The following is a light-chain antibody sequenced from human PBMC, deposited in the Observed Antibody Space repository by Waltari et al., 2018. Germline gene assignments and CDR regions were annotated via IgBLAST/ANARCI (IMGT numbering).Light chain of an antibody. V-gene: IGKV1-39*01. CDR3: QQSYSTPPYT. CDR2: AAS. J-gene: IGKJ2*01. Sequence: DIQMTQSPSSLSASVGDRVTITCRASQSISSYLNWYQQKPGKAPKLLIYAASHLQSGVPSRFSGSGSATDFTLTISSLQPEDFATYYCQQSYSTPPYTFGQGTNVEIK. CDR1: QSISSY.